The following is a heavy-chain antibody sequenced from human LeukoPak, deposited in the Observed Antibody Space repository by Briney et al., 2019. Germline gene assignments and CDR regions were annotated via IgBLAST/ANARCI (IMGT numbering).Heavy chain of an antibody. CDR3: AWQSSGYDLGPFAY. Sequence: SETLSLTCTVSGGSVSGGYYHWSWIRHPPGKGLEWIGYISYSGSTNYNPSLKSRLTMSLDTSKNQFSLKLNSVTAADTAVYYCAWQSSGYDLGPFAYWGQGILVTVSS. V-gene: IGHV4-61*01. CDR2: ISYSGST. D-gene: IGHD5-12*01. J-gene: IGHJ4*02. CDR1: GGSVSGGYYH.